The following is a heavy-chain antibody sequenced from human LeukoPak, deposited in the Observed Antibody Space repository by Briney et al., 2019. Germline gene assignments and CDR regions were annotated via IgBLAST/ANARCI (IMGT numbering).Heavy chain of an antibody. CDR3: ARDGDYYGSGSYQDY. CDR2: ISAYNGNT. D-gene: IGHD3-10*01. CDR1: GYTFTSYG. V-gene: IGHV1-18*04. Sequence: ASVKVSRKASGYTFTSYGISWVRQAPGQGLEWMGWISAYNGNTNYAQKLQGRVTMTTDTSTSTAYMELRSLRSDDTAVYYCARDGDYYGSGSYQDYWGQGTLVTVSS. J-gene: IGHJ4*02.